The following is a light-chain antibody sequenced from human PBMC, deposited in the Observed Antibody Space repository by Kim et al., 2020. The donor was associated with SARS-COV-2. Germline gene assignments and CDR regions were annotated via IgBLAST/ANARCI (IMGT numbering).Light chain of an antibody. Sequence: ASVGDRVTITCRASQDISNYLAWFQQKPGKAPKSLMFDASNLQSGVPPRFSGSGSGTLFTLPISSLQPEDFATYYCQQYDSYPRTFGQGTKVDIK. CDR1: QDISNY. CDR3: QQYDSYPRT. J-gene: IGKJ1*01. V-gene: IGKV1-16*01. CDR2: DAS.